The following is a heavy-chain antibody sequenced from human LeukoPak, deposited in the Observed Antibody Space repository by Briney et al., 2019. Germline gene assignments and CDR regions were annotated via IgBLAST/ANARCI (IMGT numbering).Heavy chain of an antibody. V-gene: IGHV1-69*04. CDR2: IIPIFGIA. CDR1: GGTFSSYA. D-gene: IGHD3-22*01. J-gene: IGHJ4*02. CDR3: AREARRDYYDSSGYYGY. Sequence: GASVKVSCKASGGTFSSYATSWVRQAPGQGLEWMGRIIPIFGIANYAQKFQGRVTITADKSTSTAYMELSSLRSEDTAVYYCAREARRDYYDSSGYYGYWGQGILVTVSS.